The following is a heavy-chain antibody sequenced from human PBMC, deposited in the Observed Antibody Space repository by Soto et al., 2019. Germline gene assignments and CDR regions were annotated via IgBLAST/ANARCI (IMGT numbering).Heavy chain of an antibody. CDR1: GGSISSYY. Sequence: SETLSLTCTVSGGSISSYYWSWIRQPPGKGLEWIGYIYYSGSTNYNPSHKSRVTISVDTSKNQFSLKLSSVTAADTAVYYCARAPGDYCSSTSCYRNYGMDVWGQGTTVTVSS. CDR2: IYYSGST. J-gene: IGHJ6*02. D-gene: IGHD2-2*02. V-gene: IGHV4-59*01. CDR3: ARAPGDYCSSTSCYRNYGMDV.